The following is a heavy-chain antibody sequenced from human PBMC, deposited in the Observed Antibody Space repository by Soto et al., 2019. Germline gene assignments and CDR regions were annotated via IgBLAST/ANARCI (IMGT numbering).Heavy chain of an antibody. D-gene: IGHD3-22*01. CDR1: GGTFSSYA. CDR3: ARAQYYYDSSGYGVH. J-gene: IGHJ4*02. Sequence: QVQLVQSGAEVKKPGSSVKVSCKASGGTFSSYAISWVRQAPGQGLEWMGGVIPIFGTANYAQKFQGRVTSTADESTSPAYMELSSLRSEDTAVYYCARAQYYYDSSGYGVHWGQGTLVTVSS. V-gene: IGHV1-69*01. CDR2: VIPIFGTA.